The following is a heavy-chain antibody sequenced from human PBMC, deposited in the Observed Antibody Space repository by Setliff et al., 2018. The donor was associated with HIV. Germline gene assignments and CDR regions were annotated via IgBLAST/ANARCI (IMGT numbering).Heavy chain of an antibody. CDR2: IYYSGRT. CDR3: ATIKPGGASFDN. Sequence: SETLSLTCTVSGGSISSYYWSWIRQPPGKGLEWIGYIYYSGRTSYNPSLRSRLTMSVHTPNNQLSLQLSSVTAADTAIYYCATIKPGGASFDNWGQGTLVTVSS. J-gene: IGHJ4*02. D-gene: IGHD3-16*01. CDR1: GGSISSYY. V-gene: IGHV4-59*08.